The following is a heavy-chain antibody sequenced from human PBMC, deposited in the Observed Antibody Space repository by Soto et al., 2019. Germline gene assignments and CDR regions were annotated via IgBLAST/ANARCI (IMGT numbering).Heavy chain of an antibody. Sequence: QVLLVESGGGVVQPGRSLRLSCAASGSIFRGYGMHWVRQAPGKGLEWVAVIRFDGSNINYADFVMGRFTISRDNSKNTLFLDMNSLRVEDTAVYYCAIDGVGATAFWGYLDYWGQGTLVTVSS. CDR3: AIDGVGATAFWGYLDY. D-gene: IGHD2-15*01. V-gene: IGHV3-33*01. CDR1: GSIFRGYG. J-gene: IGHJ4*02. CDR2: IRFDGSNI.